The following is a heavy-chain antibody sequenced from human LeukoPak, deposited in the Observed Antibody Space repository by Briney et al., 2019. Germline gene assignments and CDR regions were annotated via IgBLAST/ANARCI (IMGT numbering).Heavy chain of an antibody. CDR3: AKGLEQLWFY. CDR2: SSGSGGST. D-gene: IGHD5-18*01. Sequence: GGSLRLSCATSGFTFSSYAMSWVRQAPGKGLGWVSASSGSGGSTYYADFVKGGFTISRDNSKNPLYVQMNGLRAEDTAVYYGAKGLEQLWFYWGQGTLVTVSS. V-gene: IGHV3-23*01. CDR1: GFTFSSYA. J-gene: IGHJ4*02.